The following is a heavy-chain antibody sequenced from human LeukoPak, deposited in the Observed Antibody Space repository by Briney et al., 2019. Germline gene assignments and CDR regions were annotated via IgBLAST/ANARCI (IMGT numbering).Heavy chain of an antibody. CDR1: GFSFSSYA. V-gene: IGHV3-23*01. Sequence: PGGSLRLSCAASGFSFSSYAMSWVRQAPGKGLEWITVISATGGSTYNADSVKGRFTISRDNSKNTLNLQMNNLRAEDTAVYYCAKDITATTGWYYGVDVWGQGTMVTVSS. CDR2: ISATGGST. D-gene: IGHD4-17*01. J-gene: IGHJ6*02. CDR3: AKDITATTGWYYGVDV.